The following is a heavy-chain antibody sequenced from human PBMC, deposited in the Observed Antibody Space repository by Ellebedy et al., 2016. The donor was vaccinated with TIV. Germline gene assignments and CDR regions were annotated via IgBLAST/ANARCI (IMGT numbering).Heavy chain of an antibody. Sequence: PSETLSLTCTVSGDSISVYFWSWIRQPPGKGLEWIGYIHSSGSTNYNPSLKSRVPFSVDTSKNQLSLKLNTVTAADTAVYYCARTHYYDSSGFYHDAFDIWGQGSMVTVSS. CDR3: ARTHYYDSSGFYHDAFDI. CDR1: GDSISVYF. CDR2: IHSSGST. D-gene: IGHD3-22*01. V-gene: IGHV4-59*01. J-gene: IGHJ3*02.